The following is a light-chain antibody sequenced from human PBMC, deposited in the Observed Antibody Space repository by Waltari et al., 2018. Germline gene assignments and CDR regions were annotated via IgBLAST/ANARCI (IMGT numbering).Light chain of an antibody. J-gene: IGLJ3*02. CDR2: DVT. CDR3: CSFTSSSTWV. V-gene: IGLV2-14*01. CDR1: TSDLGGYNY. Sequence: QSALTQPAPVSGSPGQSLTISCSGTTSDLGGYNYVSWYQQPPGKAPKLIIYDVTSRPSGVSNRFSGSKSGNTASLTISGLQAEDEADYYCCSFTSSSTWVFGGGTKLTVL.